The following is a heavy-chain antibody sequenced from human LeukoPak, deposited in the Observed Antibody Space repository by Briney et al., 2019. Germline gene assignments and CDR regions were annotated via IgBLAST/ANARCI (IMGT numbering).Heavy chain of an antibody. CDR2: IYTSGST. CDR1: GGSISSGSYY. D-gene: IGHD5-24*01. CDR3: ARARMATLWYYYMDV. Sequence: PSETLSLTCTVSGGSISSGSYYWSWIRQPAGKGLEWIGRIYTSGSTNYNPSLKSRVTISVDTSKNQFSLKLSSVTAADTAVYYCARARMATLWYYYMDVWGKGTTVTVSS. V-gene: IGHV4-61*02. J-gene: IGHJ6*03.